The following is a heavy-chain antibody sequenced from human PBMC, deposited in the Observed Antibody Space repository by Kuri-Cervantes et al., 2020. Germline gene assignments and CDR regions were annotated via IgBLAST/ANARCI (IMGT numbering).Heavy chain of an antibody. Sequence: SETLSLTCTVSGGSISSGGYYWSWIRQPPGKGLEWIGYIYYSGSTYYNPSLKSRVTISVDTSKNQFSLKLSSVTAADTAVYYCARANSGYDFYYYYGMDVWGQGTTVTVSS. CDR1: GGSISSGGYY. V-gene: IGHV4-30-4*01. CDR3: ARANSGYDFYYYYGMDV. J-gene: IGHJ6*02. D-gene: IGHD5-12*01. CDR2: IYYSGST.